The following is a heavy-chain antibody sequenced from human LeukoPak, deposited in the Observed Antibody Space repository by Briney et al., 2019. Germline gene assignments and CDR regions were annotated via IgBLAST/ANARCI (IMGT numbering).Heavy chain of an antibody. CDR1: GYTLTELS. V-gene: IGHV1-24*01. CDR2: FDPEDGET. Sequence: ASVKVSCKVSGYTLTELSMHWVRQAPGKGLEWMGGFDPEDGETIYAQKFQGRVTVTEDTSTDTAYMELSSLRSEDTAVYYCATVGYYDILTGYYKPFDYWGQGTLVTVSS. J-gene: IGHJ4*02. D-gene: IGHD3-9*01. CDR3: ATVGYYDILTGYYKPFDY.